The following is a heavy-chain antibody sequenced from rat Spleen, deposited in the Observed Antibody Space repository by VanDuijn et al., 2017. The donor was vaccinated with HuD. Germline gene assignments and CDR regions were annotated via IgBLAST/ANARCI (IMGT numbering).Heavy chain of an antibody. V-gene: IGHV5-17*01. D-gene: IGHD1-4*01. CDR1: GFTFSDYY. Sequence: EVQLVESGGGLVQPGRSLKFSCVASGFTFSDYYMAWVRQAPKKGLEWVASISYEGTSTYYGDSVKGRFTISRDNAKSTLYLQMESLRSEDTATYYCARLDYPGVTDLDYWGQGVMVTVSS. CDR2: ISYEGTST. CDR3: ARLDYPGVTDLDY. J-gene: IGHJ2*01.